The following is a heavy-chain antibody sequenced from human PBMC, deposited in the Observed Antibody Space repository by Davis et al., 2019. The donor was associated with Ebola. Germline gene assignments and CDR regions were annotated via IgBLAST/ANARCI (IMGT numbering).Heavy chain of an antibody. CDR3: ARQRRLRLGELSGHFDY. V-gene: IGHV4-34*01. CDR1: GGSFTGYY. D-gene: IGHD3-16*02. Sequence: SETLSLTCAVYGGSFTGYYWSWIRQPPGKGLEWIGEINHSGSTNYNPYLKSRVTISVDTSKNQFSLKLSSVTAADTAVYYCARQRRLRLGELSGHFDYWGQGTLVTVSS. CDR2: INHSGST. J-gene: IGHJ4*02.